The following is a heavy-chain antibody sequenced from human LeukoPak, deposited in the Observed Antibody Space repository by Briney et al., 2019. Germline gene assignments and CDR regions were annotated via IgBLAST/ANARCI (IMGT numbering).Heavy chain of an antibody. Sequence: GGSLRLSCAASGFTFSSYAMHWVRQAPGKGLEWVAVISYDGSNKYYADSVKGRSTISRDNSKNTLYLQMNSLRAEDTAVYYCARVVRGVNTYYFDYWGQGTLVTVSS. D-gene: IGHD3-10*01. CDR2: ISYDGSNK. CDR1: GFTFSSYA. J-gene: IGHJ4*02. V-gene: IGHV3-30-3*01. CDR3: ARVVRGVNTYYFDY.